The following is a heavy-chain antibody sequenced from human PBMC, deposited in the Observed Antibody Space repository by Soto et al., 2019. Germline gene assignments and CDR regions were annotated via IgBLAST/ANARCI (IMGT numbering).Heavy chain of an antibody. J-gene: IGHJ4*02. CDR3: VREKYCSGGSCYSDY. CDR2: ISNSGSTT. V-gene: IGHV3-11*01. CDR1: GFTFSHYF. D-gene: IGHD2-15*01. Sequence: QVQLVESGGGLAKPGGSLRLSCAASGFTFSHYFMTWIRQAPGKGLECVSHISNSGSTTYYADSVKGRFTISRDNAKDSLSLQMNSLRAEDTAVYYCVREKYCSGGSCYSDYWGQGTLVTVSS.